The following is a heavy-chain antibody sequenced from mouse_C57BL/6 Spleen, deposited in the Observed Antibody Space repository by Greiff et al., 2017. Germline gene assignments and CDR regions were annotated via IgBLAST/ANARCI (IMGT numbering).Heavy chain of an antibody. CDR3: ARLVIGSFDY. Sequence: QVQLQQPGAELVKPGASVKLSCKASGYTFTSYWMQWVKQRPGQGLEWIGEIDPSDSYTNYNQKFKGKATLTVDTSSSTAYMQLSSLTSEDSAVYYCARLVIGSFDYWGQGTTLTVSS. D-gene: IGHD4-1*01. V-gene: IGHV1-50*01. J-gene: IGHJ2*01. CDR1: GYTFTSYW. CDR2: IDPSDSYT.